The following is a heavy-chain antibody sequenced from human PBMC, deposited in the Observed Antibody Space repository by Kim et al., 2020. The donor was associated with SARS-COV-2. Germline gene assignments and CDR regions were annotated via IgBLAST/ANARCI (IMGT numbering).Heavy chain of an antibody. Sequence: GGSLRLSCAASGFIFSSYAMSWVRQAPGKGLEWVSVTSGSGGSTYYADSVKGRFTIIRDNSKNTLYLQMNNLRAEDTAVYYCAKDNEDGYYVDYGCQGT. CDR1: GFIFSSYA. CDR3: AKDNEDGYYVDY. D-gene: IGHD6-13*01. CDR2: TSGSGGST. V-gene: IGHV3-23*01. J-gene: IGHJ4*02.